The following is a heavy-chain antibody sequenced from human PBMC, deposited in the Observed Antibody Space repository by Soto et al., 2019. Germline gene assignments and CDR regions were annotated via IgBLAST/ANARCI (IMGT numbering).Heavy chain of an antibody. J-gene: IGHJ4*02. V-gene: IGHV4-31*03. Sequence: QVQLQESGPGLVKPSQTLSLTCTVSGGSISSGGYYWSWIRQHPGKGLEWIGYIYYSGSTYYNPSLESRVTISVDTSKTQCSLRLSSVTAADTAVYFCARAFVATFDYWGQGTLVPVSS. D-gene: IGHD5-12*01. CDR3: ARAFVATFDY. CDR2: IYYSGST. CDR1: GGSISSGGYY.